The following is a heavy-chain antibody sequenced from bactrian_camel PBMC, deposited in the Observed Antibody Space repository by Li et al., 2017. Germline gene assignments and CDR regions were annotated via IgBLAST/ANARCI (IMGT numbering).Heavy chain of an antibody. D-gene: IGHD3*01. J-gene: IGHJ4*01. CDR2: LYTNSGTI. V-gene: IGHV3S31*01. CDR3: AIRTARCWKVLPFSSFSY. Sequence: QLVESGGGSVQAGGSLTLSCVASGYTYRTMAWFRQSPGKEREGVAALYTNSGTIDYTDSVKGRFTISRDSAKKTLHLQMNNLKPEDTTMYYCAIRTARCWKVLPFSSFSYWGQ. CDR1: GYTYRT.